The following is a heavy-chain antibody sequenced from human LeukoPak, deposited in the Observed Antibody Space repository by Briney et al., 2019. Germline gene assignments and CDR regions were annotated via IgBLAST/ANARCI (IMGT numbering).Heavy chain of an antibody. CDR2: IYYSGST. D-gene: IGHD3-10*01. CDR1: GGSISSYY. CDR3: ASFHGSGPDY. Sequence: SETLSLTCTVSGGSISSYYWSWIRQPPGKGLEWIGYIYYSGSTNYNPSLKSRVTISVDTSKNQFSLKLSSVTAAVTAVYYCASFHGSGPDYWGQGTLVTVSS. V-gene: IGHV4-59*01. J-gene: IGHJ4*02.